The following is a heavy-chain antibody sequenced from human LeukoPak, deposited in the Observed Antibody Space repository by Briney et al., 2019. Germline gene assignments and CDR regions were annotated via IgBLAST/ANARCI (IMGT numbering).Heavy chain of an antibody. CDR3: SREWGNGNDLRPDS. V-gene: IGHV3-23*01. CDR1: GFPFSTYA. Sequence: PGGSLRLSCVASGFPFSTYAMLWVRQAPGKGLEWVSGITGSGANTYYADSVKGRFTISRDNSKNTLSLQMNSLRAEDTAVYYCSREWGNGNDLRPDSWGQGTLVTVSS. CDR2: ITGSGANT. D-gene: IGHD1-1*01. J-gene: IGHJ4*02.